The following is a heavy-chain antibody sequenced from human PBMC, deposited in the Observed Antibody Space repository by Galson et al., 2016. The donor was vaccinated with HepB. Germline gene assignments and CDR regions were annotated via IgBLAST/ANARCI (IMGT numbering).Heavy chain of an antibody. CDR2: ISDNGEEL. V-gene: IGHV3-30*03. CDR1: GFAFNIFG. J-gene: IGHJ4*02. Sequence: SLRLSCAASGFAFNIFGMHWVRQAPGKGLEWLAVISDNGEELLYADSVKGSFTISRDNSKNTLSLQMNSLRADDSAVYYCVGLWGTRHYSEGYWGQGALVTVSS. CDR3: VGLWGTRHYSEGY. D-gene: IGHD2-15*01.